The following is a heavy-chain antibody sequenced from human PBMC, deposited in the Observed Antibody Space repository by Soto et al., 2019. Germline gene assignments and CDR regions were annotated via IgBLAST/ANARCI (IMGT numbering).Heavy chain of an antibody. V-gene: IGHV4-34*01. CDR2: INHSGST. Sequence: QVQLQQWGAGLLKPSETLSLTCAVYGGSFSGYYWSWIRQPPGKGLEWIGEINHSGSTNYNPSLMSRVTLSVDTSKNQPSLKLSSVSAADTAVYYCARKRPYYYGSGRALDVWGQGTTVTVSS. CDR3: ARKRPYYYGSGRALDV. D-gene: IGHD3-10*01. J-gene: IGHJ6*02. CDR1: GGSFSGYY.